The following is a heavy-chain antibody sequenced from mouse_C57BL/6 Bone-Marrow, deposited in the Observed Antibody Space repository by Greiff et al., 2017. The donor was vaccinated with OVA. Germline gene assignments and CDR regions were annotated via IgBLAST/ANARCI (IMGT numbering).Heavy chain of an antibody. J-gene: IGHJ1*03. CDR2: IYPGDGDT. V-gene: IGHV1-82*01. CDR1: GYAFSSSW. D-gene: IGHD4-1*01. CDR3: ARSGANWGVDGYFDV. Sequence: VQLQQSGPELVKPGASVKISCKASGYAFSSSWMNWVKQRPGKGLEWIGRIYPGDGDTNYNGKFKGKATLTADKSSSTAYMQLSSLTSEDSAVXICARSGANWGVDGYFDVWGTGTTVTVSS.